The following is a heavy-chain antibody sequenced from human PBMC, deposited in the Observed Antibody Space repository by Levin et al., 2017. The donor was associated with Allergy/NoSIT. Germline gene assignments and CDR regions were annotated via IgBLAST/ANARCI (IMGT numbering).Heavy chain of an antibody. J-gene: IGHJ4*02. CDR3: VRGSAVAGSWGDY. CDR2: ISNNGGNT. V-gene: IGHV3-64D*06. CDR1: GFSFSSYT. Sequence: GGSLRLSCSASGFSFSSYTMHWVRQAPGKGLEFVSAISNNGGNTYYSDSVKGRFTISRDNSKNTLYLQMSSLRVEDTAVYYCVRGSAVAGSWGDYWGQGTLVTVSS. D-gene: IGHD6-19*01.